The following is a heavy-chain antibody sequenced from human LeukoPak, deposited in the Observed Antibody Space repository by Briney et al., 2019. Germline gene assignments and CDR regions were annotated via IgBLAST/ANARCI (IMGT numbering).Heavy chain of an antibody. CDR3: ARARDGHINNWFDP. D-gene: IGHD5-24*01. V-gene: IGHV4-59*01. CDR2: IYYSGST. CDR1: GVSINSYY. Sequence: KPSETLSLTCTVSGVSINSYYWSWIRQPPGKGLEWIGYIYYSGSTNYNPSLKSRVTISVDTSKNQFSLKMSSVTAADTAVYYCARARDGHINNWFDPWGQGTLVTVSS. J-gene: IGHJ5*02.